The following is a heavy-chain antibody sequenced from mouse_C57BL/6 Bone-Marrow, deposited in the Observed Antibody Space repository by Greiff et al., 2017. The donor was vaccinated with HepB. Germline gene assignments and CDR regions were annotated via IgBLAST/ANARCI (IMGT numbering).Heavy chain of an antibody. J-gene: IGHJ4*01. CDR2: ISYDGSN. V-gene: IGHV3-6*01. CDR3: ARGGSSSLYAMDY. CDR1: GYSITSGYY. D-gene: IGHD1-1*01. Sequence: EVKLQESGPGLVKPSQSLSLTCSVTGYSITSGYYWHWIRQFPGNKLEWMGYISYDGSNNYNPSLKNRISITRDTSKNQFFLKLNPVTTEDTATYYCARGGSSSLYAMDYWGQGTSVTVSS.